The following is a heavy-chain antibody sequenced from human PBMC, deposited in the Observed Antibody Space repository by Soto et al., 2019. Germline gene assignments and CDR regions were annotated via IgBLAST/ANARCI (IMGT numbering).Heavy chain of an antibody. CDR1: GGTFSSYT. V-gene: IGHV1-69*02. CDR3: ARSDSGSYYRRAFDI. CDR2: IIPILGIA. Sequence: SVKVSCKASGGTFSSYTISWVRQAPGQGLEWMGRIIPILGIANYAQKFQGRVTITADKSTSTAYMELSSLRSEDTAVYYCARSDSGSYYRRAFDIWGQGTMVTV. J-gene: IGHJ3*02. D-gene: IGHD3-10*01.